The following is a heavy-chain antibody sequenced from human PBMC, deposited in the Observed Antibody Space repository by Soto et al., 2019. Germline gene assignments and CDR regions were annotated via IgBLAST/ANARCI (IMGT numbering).Heavy chain of an antibody. J-gene: IGHJ5*02. CDR3: AHRFYPAAAPPRGFDP. V-gene: IGHV2-5*02. D-gene: IGHD6-13*01. CDR2: IYWDDDK. CDR1: GFSLSTSGVG. Sequence: QITLKESGPTLVKPTQTLTLTCTFSGFSLSTSGVGVGWIRQPPGKALEWLALIYWDDDKRYSPSLKSRLTITKDTSKNQVVLTMTNMDPVDTATYYCAHRFYPAAAPPRGFDPWGQGTLVTVSS.